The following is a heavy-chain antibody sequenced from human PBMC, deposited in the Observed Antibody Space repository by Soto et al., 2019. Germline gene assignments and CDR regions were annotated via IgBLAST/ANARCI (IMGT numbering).Heavy chain of an antibody. D-gene: IGHD6-6*01. CDR3: AKDGGSSSSVYFDY. CDR2: ISYDGSNK. CDR1: GFTFSSYG. J-gene: IGHJ4*02. Sequence: GSLRLSCAASGFTFSSYGMHWVRQAPGKGLEWVAVISYDGSNKYYADSVKGRFTIFRDNSKNTLYLQMNSLRAEDTAVYYCAKDGGSSSSVYFDYWGQGTLVTVSS. V-gene: IGHV3-30*18.